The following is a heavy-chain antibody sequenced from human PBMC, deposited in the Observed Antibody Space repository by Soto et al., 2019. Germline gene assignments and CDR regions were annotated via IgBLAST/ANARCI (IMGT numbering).Heavy chain of an antibody. V-gene: IGHV3-21*01. CDR2: ISSSSTYI. CDR3: ASLTCGGGTCYPFDY. J-gene: IGHJ4*02. D-gene: IGHD2-15*01. CDR1: GFTFSSYS. Sequence: PGGSLRLSCAASGFTFSSYSMNWVRQAPGKGLEWVSSISSSSTYIYYADSVKGRFTISRDNAKNSLYLQMNSLRAEDTAVYYCASLTCGGGTCYPFDYWGQGTLVTVPQ.